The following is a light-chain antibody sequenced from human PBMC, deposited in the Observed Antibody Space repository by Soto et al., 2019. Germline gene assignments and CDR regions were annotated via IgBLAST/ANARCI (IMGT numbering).Light chain of an antibody. V-gene: IGKV3D-20*02. CDR3: QQRSNWPPLT. CDR1: QTVSTNY. CDR2: GAS. Sequence: EIVFTQSPGTLSLSPGERATLSCRASQTVSTNYLAWYQQKPGQAPRLLIYGASKRATGIPDRFSGSGSGTDFTLTISSLEPEDFAVYYCQQRSNWPPLTFGQGTRLEIK. J-gene: IGKJ5*01.